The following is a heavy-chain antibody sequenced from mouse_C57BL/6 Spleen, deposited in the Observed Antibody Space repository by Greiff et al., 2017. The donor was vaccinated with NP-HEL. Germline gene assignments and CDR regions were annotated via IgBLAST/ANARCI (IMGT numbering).Heavy chain of an antibody. CDR2: FYPGSGSI. V-gene: IGHV1-62-2*01. J-gene: IGHJ4*01. Sequence: QVQLQQSGAELVKPGASVKLSCKASGYTFTEYTIHWVKQRSGQGLEWIGWFYPGSGSIKYNEKFKDKATLTADKSSSTVYMELSRVTSEDSAVYFCARHEAYSNYDYYSMDYWGQGTSVTVSS. D-gene: IGHD2-5*01. CDR3: ARHEAYSNYDYYSMDY. CDR1: GYTFTEYT.